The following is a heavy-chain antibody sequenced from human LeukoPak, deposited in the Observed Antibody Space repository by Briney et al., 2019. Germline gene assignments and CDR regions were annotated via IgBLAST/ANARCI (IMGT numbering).Heavy chain of an antibody. Sequence: GGSLRLSCAASGFTFGSYAMSWVRRALGKGLEWVSGISGSGGSTYYADSVKGRFTISRDNSKNTLYLQMNSLRAEDTAVYYCAKYRGSGSYFGQGTLVTVSS. CDR1: GFTFGSYA. J-gene: IGHJ4*02. CDR3: AKYRGSGSY. D-gene: IGHD1-26*01. CDR2: ISGSGGST. V-gene: IGHV3-23*01.